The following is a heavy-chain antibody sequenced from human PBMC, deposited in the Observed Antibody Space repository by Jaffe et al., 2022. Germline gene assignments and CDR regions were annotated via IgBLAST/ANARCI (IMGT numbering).Heavy chain of an antibody. V-gene: IGHV3-48*03. CDR2: ISSSGSTI. D-gene: IGHD3-16*01. J-gene: IGHJ4*02. CDR1: GFTFSSYE. Sequence: EVQLVESGGGLVQPGGSLRLSCAASGFTFSSYEMNWVRQAPGKGLEWVSYISSSGSTIYYADSVKGRFTISRDNAKNSLYLQMNSLRAEDTAVYYCARMGVGPMITFGDYYFDYWGQGTLVTVSS. CDR3: ARMGVGPMITFGDYYFDY.